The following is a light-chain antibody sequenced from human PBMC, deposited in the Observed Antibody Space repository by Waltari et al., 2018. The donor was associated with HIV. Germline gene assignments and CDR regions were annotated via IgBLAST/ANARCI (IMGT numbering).Light chain of an antibody. CDR3: QEFYSNHLS. CDR2: WAS. Sequence: DIVMTQSPDSLAVSLGERAPINCKSSQSVLYSSNNKNYLAWYQQKPGQPPKLLIYWASTRESGVPDRFSGSGSGTDFALTISSLQAEDVAVYYCQEFYSNHLSFGPGTKVEIK. V-gene: IGKV4-1*01. CDR1: QSVLYSSNNKNY. J-gene: IGKJ3*01.